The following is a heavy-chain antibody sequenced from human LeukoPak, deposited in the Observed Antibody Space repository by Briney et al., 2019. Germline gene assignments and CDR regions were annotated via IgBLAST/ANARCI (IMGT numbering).Heavy chain of an antibody. CDR1: GFTFSSYG. Sequence: PGGSLRLSCAASGFTFSSYGVHWVRQAPGKGLEWVALISYDGSNEYYADSVKGRFTISRDNSKNTLYMQMNSLRAEDTAVYYCAKSPDLLTGYYSYFEYWGHGTLVTVAS. J-gene: IGHJ4*01. CDR2: ISYDGSNE. V-gene: IGHV3-30*18. D-gene: IGHD3-9*01. CDR3: AKSPDLLTGYYSYFEY.